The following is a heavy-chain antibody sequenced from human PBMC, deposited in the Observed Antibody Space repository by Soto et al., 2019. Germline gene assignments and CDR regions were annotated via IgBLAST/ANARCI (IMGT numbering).Heavy chain of an antibody. CDR2: MNPNSGNT. CDR1: GYTFSSHD. J-gene: IGHJ6*02. Sequence: QVQLVQSGAEVKKPGASVKVSCKASGYTFSSHDINWVRQASGQGLEWMGWMNPNSGNTGYAQKFQGRVTMTRSTARSTAYMELSSLRSEETAVYYCARVAVYYGMDVWGQGTTVTVSS. CDR3: ARVAVYYGMDV. V-gene: IGHV1-8*01.